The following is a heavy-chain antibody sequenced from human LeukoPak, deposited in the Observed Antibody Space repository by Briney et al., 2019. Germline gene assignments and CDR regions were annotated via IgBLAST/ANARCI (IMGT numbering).Heavy chain of an antibody. J-gene: IGHJ6*02. CDR1: GGSISSHY. Sequence: PSETLSLTCTVSGGSISSHYWSWIQQPPGKGLEWIGYIYYSGSTNYNPSLKSRVTISVDTSKNQFSLKLSSVTAADTAVYYCARHAPYSSGWLPYYYYYYGMDVWGQGTTVTVSS. CDR2: IYYSGST. V-gene: IGHV4-59*08. CDR3: ARHAPYSSGWLPYYYYYYGMDV. D-gene: IGHD6-19*01.